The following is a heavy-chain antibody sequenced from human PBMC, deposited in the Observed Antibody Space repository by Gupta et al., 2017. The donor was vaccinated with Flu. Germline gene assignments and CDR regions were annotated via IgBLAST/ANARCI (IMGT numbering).Heavy chain of an antibody. CDR1: GGSVRNSY. V-gene: IGHV4-59*02. CDR2: IYSSGTT. Sequence: QVQLEESGPGLVKPSETLSLTCGVSGGSVRNSYWNWLRQPPGKGLEWIAYIYSSGTTHYNPSLKSRASISIDASINQVSLRLTSVTAADTAVYYCARKKYGDYWFFDLWGRGALVTVSS. CDR3: ARKKYGDYWFFDL. D-gene: IGHD2-21*01. J-gene: IGHJ2*01.